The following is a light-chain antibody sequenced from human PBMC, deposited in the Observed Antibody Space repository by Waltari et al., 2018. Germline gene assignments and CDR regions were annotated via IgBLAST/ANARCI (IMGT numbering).Light chain of an antibody. CDR1: QPIEHSSTSEND. Sequence: DIVMTQSPDSLAVSLGERASINCKSSQPIEHSSTSENDLDWYQQKPGQPPKLLIYWASTRKSGVPDRFSGSGSGTDFTLTINSLQAEDVAVYYCQQYYTTPFTFGPGTKVEIK. J-gene: IGKJ3*01. CDR3: QQYYTTPFT. CDR2: WAS. V-gene: IGKV4-1*01.